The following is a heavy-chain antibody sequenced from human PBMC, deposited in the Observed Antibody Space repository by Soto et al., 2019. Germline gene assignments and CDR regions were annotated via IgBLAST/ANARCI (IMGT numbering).Heavy chain of an antibody. J-gene: IGHJ4*02. Sequence: EVQLLESGGGLVQPGGSLRLSCAASGFTFSSYAMSWVRQAPGKGLEWVSAISGSGGSTYYADSEKGRFTISRDNSKNTLYLQMNSLRAEDTAVYYCAKDRIVGATTAGRIFDYWGQGTLVTVSS. CDR2: ISGSGGST. V-gene: IGHV3-23*01. CDR1: GFTFSSYA. D-gene: IGHD1-26*01. CDR3: AKDRIVGATTAGRIFDY.